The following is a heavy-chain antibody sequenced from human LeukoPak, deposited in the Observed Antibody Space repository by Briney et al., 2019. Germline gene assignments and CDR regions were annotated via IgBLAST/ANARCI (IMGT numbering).Heavy chain of an antibody. CDR2: ISGNGGST. V-gene: IGHV3-64*01. Sequence: GGSLRLSCAASGFTFSSYAMHWVRQAPGKGLEYVSAISGNGGSTYYANSVKGRFTISRDNSKNTLYLQMGSLRAEDMAVYYCARGPTYYDFWSGYPSGWFDPWGQGTLVTVSS. D-gene: IGHD3-3*01. CDR1: GFTFSSYA. J-gene: IGHJ5*02. CDR3: ARGPTYYDFWSGYPSGWFDP.